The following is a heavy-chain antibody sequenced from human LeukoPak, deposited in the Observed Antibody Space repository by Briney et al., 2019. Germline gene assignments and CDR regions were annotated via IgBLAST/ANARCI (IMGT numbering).Heavy chain of an antibody. J-gene: IGHJ4*02. CDR3: ATKQYYYGSGSYFFDY. CDR1: GFTFSTYS. V-gene: IGHV3-23*01. D-gene: IGHD3-10*01. Sequence: GGSLRLSCEASGFTFSTYSMSWVRQAPGKGLEWVSSISGSGGSTYYADSVKGRFTISRDNSKNTLYLQMNSLRAEDTAVYYCATKQYYYGSGSYFFDYWGQGTLVTVSS. CDR2: ISGSGGST.